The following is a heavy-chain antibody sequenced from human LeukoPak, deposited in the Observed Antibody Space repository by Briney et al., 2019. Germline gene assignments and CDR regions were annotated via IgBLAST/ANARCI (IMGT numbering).Heavy chain of an antibody. D-gene: IGHD5-12*01. CDR2: IRYDGSNK. V-gene: IGHV3-30*02. Sequence: GGSLRLSCAASGFTFSSYGMHWVRQAPGKGLEWVAFIRYDGSNKYYADSVKGRFTISRDNSKNTLYLQMNSLRAEDTAVYYCARGSRYDQHYYYYMDVWGKGTTVTVSS. CDR3: ARGSRYDQHYYYYMDV. J-gene: IGHJ6*03. CDR1: GFTFSSYG.